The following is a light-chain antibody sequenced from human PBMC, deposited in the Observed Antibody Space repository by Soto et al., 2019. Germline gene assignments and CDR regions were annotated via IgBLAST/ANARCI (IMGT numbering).Light chain of an antibody. CDR1: DSDIGSHNY. J-gene: IGLJ1*01. CDR2: EVS. CDR3: SSYSRSSTLRV. Sequence: QSVLTQPASLSWSPGQSITISCTGTDSDIGSHNYVSWYQQHPGKAPKLMIFEVSNRPSGVSNRFSGSKSGSTASLTISGLQTEDEADYYCSSYSRSSTLRVFGSGTKVT. V-gene: IGLV2-14*01.